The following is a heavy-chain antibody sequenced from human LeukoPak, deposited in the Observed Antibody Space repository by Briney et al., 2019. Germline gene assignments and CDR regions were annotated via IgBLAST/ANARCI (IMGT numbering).Heavy chain of an antibody. CDR3: AKKDAYYDFWSGYLGPYYFDY. D-gene: IGHD3-3*01. CDR1: GFTFSSYA. Sequence: GGSLRLSCAASGFTFSSYAMSWVRQAPGKGLEWVSAISGSGGSTYYADSVKGRFTISRDNSKNALYLQMNSLRAEDTAVYYCAKKDAYYDFWSGYLGPYYFDYWGQGTLVTVSS. CDR2: ISGSGGST. V-gene: IGHV3-23*01. J-gene: IGHJ4*02.